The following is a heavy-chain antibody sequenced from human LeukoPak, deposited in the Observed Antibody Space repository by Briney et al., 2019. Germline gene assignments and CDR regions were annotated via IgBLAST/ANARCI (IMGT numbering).Heavy chain of an antibody. CDR2: INHSGST. CDR1: GGSFSVYY. Sequence: SETLSLTCAVYGGSFSVYYWSWIRQPPGKGLEWIGEINHSGSTNYNPSLKSRVTISVDTSKNQFSLKLSSVTAADTAVYYCARSRGVHYYYYGMDVWGQGTTVTVSS. V-gene: IGHV4-34*01. CDR3: ARSRGVHYYYYGMDV. D-gene: IGHD3-10*01. J-gene: IGHJ6*02.